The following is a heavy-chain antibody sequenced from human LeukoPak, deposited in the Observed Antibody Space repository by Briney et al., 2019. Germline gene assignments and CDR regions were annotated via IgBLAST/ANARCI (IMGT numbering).Heavy chain of an antibody. V-gene: IGHV4-34*01. J-gene: IGHJ5*02. CDR2: INHSGST. CDR3: ARGRIKSCSGGRCYSGSGWFDP. CDR1: GGSFSGYY. Sequence: SETLSLTCAVYGGSFSGYYWSWIRQPPGKGLEWIGEINHSGSTNYNPSLKRRVTISVDTSKNQFSLQLSSVTDAGTAADYGARGRIKSCSGGRCYSGSGWFDPWGQGTLVTVSS. D-gene: IGHD2-15*01.